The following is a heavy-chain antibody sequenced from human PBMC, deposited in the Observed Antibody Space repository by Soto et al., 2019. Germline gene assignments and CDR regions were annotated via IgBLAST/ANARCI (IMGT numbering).Heavy chain of an antibody. CDR3: AKDKTTVTTSGVFGMDV. V-gene: IGHV3-23*01. J-gene: IGHJ6*02. CDR2: ISGSGGST. CDR1: GFTFSSYA. Sequence: GGSLRLSCAASGFTFSSYAMSWVRQAPGKGLEWVSAISGSGGSTYYADSVKGRFTISRDNSKNTLYLQMNSLRAEDTAVYYCAKDKTTVTTSGVFGMDVWGQGTTVTVSS. D-gene: IGHD4-17*01.